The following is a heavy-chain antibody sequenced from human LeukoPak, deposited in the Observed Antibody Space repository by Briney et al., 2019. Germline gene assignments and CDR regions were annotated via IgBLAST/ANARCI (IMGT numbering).Heavy chain of an antibody. J-gene: IGHJ5*02. CDR1: GGSISSSSYY. CDR2: IYYSGST. CDR3: AGALIAAAGTLSWFDP. D-gene: IGHD6-13*01. Sequence: SETLSLTCTVSGGSISSSSYYWGWIRQPPGKGLEWIGSIYYSGSTYYNPSLKSRVTISVDTSKNQFSLKLSSVTAADTAVYYCAGALIAAAGTLSWFDPWGQGTLVTVSS. V-gene: IGHV4-39*07.